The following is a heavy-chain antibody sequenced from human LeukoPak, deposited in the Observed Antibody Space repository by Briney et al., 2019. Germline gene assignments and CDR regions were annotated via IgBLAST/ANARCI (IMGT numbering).Heavy chain of an antibody. CDR2: ISGSGGST. CDR3: AKAYTGYSSGWPSY. CDR1: GFTFSSYA. Sequence: GSLRLSCAASGFTFSSYAMSWVRQAPGKGLEWVSAISGSGGSTYYADSVKGRFTISRDNSKNTLYLQMNSLRAEDTAVYYCAKAYTGYSSGWPSYWGQGTLVTVSS. D-gene: IGHD6-19*01. J-gene: IGHJ4*02. V-gene: IGHV3-23*01.